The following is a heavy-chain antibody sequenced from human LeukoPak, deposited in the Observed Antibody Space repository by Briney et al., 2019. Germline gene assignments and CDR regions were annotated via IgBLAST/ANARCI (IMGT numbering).Heavy chain of an antibody. CDR3: ARFSDQIAIFGVVNYFLGD. D-gene: IGHD3-3*01. V-gene: IGHV4-59*01. J-gene: IGHJ4*02. CDR2: IYYSGST. Sequence: SETLSLTCTVSGGSISSYYLSWIRQPPGKGLEWIGYIYYSGSTNYNPSLKSRVTISVDTSENQFSLKLSSVTAADTAVYYCARFSDQIAIFGVVNYFLGDWGRGILVTVSS. CDR1: GGSISSYY.